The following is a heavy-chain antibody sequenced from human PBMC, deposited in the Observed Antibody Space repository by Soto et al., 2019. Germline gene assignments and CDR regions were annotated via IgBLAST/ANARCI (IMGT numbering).Heavy chain of an antibody. Sequence: ASVKVSCKASGYTFTSYAMHWVRQAPGQRLEWMGWINAGNGNTKYSQKFQGRVTITRDTSASTAYMELSSLRSEDTAVYYCARATIAARPGYYYYGMDVWGQGTTVTVS. CDR1: GYTFTSYA. V-gene: IGHV1-3*01. CDR3: ARATIAARPGYYYYGMDV. CDR2: INAGNGNT. J-gene: IGHJ6*02. D-gene: IGHD6-6*01.